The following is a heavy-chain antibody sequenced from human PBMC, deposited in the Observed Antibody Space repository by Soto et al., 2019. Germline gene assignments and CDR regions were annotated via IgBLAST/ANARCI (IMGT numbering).Heavy chain of an antibody. CDR1: GYTFTNFG. D-gene: IGHD1-26*01. CDR2: ISAYNGNT. Sequence: GASVKVSCKASGYTFTNFGISWVRQAPGQGLEWMGWISAYNGNTNYAQKFQGRVTMTTDTSTSTAYMELRSLRSDDTAVYYCARDIEGSSDYWGQGTLVTVSS. J-gene: IGHJ4*02. CDR3: ARDIEGSSDY. V-gene: IGHV1-18*01.